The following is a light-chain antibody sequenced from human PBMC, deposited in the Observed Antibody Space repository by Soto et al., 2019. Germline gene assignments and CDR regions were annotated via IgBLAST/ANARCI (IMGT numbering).Light chain of an antibody. Sequence: QSVLTQPPSESGTPGQRVTISCSGSRPNIGSNTVNWYQQLPGTAPKFLIYSNNQRPSGVPKRFSASKSGTSASLAISGLQSEDEADYYCATWDDSLSGHVVFGGGTKVTVL. CDR2: SNN. J-gene: IGLJ2*01. CDR1: RPNIGSNT. CDR3: ATWDDSLSGHVV. V-gene: IGLV1-44*01.